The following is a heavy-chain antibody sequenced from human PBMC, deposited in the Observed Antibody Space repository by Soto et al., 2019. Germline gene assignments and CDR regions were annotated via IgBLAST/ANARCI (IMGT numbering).Heavy chain of an antibody. Sequence: QVQLQESGPGLVKPSETLSLTCTVSGGSISSYYWSWIRQPPGKGLEWIGYIYYSGSTNYNPSLKSRVTISLDTSKTQFSLKLSSVTAADTAVYYCARESGSGWYWFDPWGQGTLVTVSS. V-gene: IGHV4-59*01. D-gene: IGHD6-19*01. J-gene: IGHJ5*02. CDR1: GGSISSYY. CDR2: IYYSGST. CDR3: ARESGSGWYWFDP.